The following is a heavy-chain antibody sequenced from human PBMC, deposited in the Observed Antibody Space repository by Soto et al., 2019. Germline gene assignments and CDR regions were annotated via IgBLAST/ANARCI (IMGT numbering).Heavy chain of an antibody. CDR2: IYPGDSDT. V-gene: IGHV5-51*01. D-gene: IGHD6-13*01. J-gene: IGHJ6*02. Sequence: GESLQISCKGSGYSFSSYWINWVRQMPGKGLEWMGIIYPGDSDTRYSPSFKGQVTISADKSISTAYLQWRSLKASDTAMYYCARHHGSPGSYFGMDVWGQGTTVTVSS. CDR3: ARHHGSPGSYFGMDV. CDR1: GYSFSSYW.